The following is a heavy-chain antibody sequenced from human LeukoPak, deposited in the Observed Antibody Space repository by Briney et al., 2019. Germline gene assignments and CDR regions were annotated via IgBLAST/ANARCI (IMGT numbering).Heavy chain of an antibody. CDR3: AKEISTFLEWLLGYYGMDV. CDR1: GFTFSSYG. V-gene: IGHV3-30*18. Sequence: QPGRSLRLSCAASGFTFSSYGMHWVRQAPGKGLEWVAVISYDGSNKYYADSVKGRFTISRDNSKNTLYLQMNSLRAEDTAVYYCAKEISTFLEWLLGYYGMDVWGQGTTVTVSS. CDR2: ISYDGSNK. J-gene: IGHJ6*02. D-gene: IGHD3-3*01.